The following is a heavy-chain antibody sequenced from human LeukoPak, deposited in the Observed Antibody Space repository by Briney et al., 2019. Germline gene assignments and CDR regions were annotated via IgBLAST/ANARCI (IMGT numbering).Heavy chain of an antibody. CDR3: ARGSDIVVVVAAIPCYYGMDV. J-gene: IGHJ6*04. Sequence: SVKVSCKASGGTFSSYAISWVRQAPGQGPEWMGGIIPIFGTANYAQKFQGRVTITADESTSTAYMELSSLRSEDTAVYYCARGSDIVVVVAAIPCYYGMDVWGKGTTVTVSS. V-gene: IGHV1-69*13. CDR1: GGTFSSYA. CDR2: IIPIFGTA. D-gene: IGHD2-15*01.